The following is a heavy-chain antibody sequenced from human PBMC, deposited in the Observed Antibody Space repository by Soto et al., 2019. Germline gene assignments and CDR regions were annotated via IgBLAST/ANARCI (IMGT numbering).Heavy chain of an antibody. J-gene: IGHJ4*02. Sequence: SDTLSLTYAVCGGSFSSYYWSWIRQPPGKGLEWIGEINHSGSTNYNPSLKSRVTISVDTSKNQFSLKLSSVTAADTAVYYCARLNPRIVVVVAAPTYYFDYWGQGTLVTVSS. CDR3: ARLNPRIVVVVAAPTYYFDY. V-gene: IGHV4-34*01. CDR2: INHSGST. D-gene: IGHD2-15*01. CDR1: GGSFSSYY.